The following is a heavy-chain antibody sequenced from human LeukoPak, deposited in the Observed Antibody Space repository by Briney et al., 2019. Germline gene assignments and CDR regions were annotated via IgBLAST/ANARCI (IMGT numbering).Heavy chain of an antibody. V-gene: IGHV4-34*01. D-gene: IGHD6-19*01. CDR2: INHSGST. J-gene: IGHJ6*02. CDR3: ARGRGYSSGWYAMGENYYYGMDV. CDR1: GGSFSGYY. Sequence: SETLSLTCAVYGGSFSGYYWSWIRQPPGKGLEWIGEINHSGSTNYNPSLKSRVTISVDTSKHQHSLKLSSVTAADTAVYYCARGRGYSSGWYAMGENYYYGMDVWGQGTTVTVS.